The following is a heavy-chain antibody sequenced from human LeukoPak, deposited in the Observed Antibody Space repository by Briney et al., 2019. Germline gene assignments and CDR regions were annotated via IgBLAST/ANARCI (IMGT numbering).Heavy chain of an antibody. Sequence: GGSLRLSCAASRFTSSNAWMNWVRQAPGKGLEWISCISSSSSDIRYTSSVRGRFTISRDNTRNSLYLQMDSLRADDTAVYYCARSPLNYGDYAPHDYWGQGTLVTVSS. CDR1: RFTSSNAW. J-gene: IGHJ4*02. CDR2: ISSSSSDI. CDR3: ARSPLNYGDYAPHDY. V-gene: IGHV3-21*01. D-gene: IGHD4-17*01.